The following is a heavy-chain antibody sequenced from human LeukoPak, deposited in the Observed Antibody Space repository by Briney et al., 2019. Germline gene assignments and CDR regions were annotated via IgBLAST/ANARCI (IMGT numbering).Heavy chain of an antibody. J-gene: IGHJ4*02. CDR1: GYSFTTYW. D-gene: IGHD4/OR15-4a*01. CDR2: IYPRDSDT. Sequence: GESLRISCKASGYSFTTYWIGWVRQMPGKGLEWMGIIYPRDSDTRYSPSFQGQVTISAGNSISTAYLQLRSLKASDTAIYYCARQVPFDYWGQGTLVTVSS. V-gene: IGHV5-51*01. CDR3: ARQVPFDY.